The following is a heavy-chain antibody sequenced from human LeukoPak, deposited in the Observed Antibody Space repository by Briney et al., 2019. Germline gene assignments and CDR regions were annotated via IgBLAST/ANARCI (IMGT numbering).Heavy chain of an antibody. CDR2: ISYDGRNK. CDR3: ARESEQLDY. V-gene: IGHV3-30*01. J-gene: IGHJ4*02. Sequence: PGGSLRLSCAASGFTLSSYAMHWVRQAPGKGLEWVAVISYDGRNKYYADSVKGRFTISRDNSKNTLYLQMNSLRAEDTAVYYCARESEQLDYWGQGTLVTVSS. D-gene: IGHD6-13*01. CDR1: GFTLSSYA.